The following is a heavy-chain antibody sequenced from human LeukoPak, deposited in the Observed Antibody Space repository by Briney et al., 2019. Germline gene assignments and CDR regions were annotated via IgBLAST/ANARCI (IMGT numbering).Heavy chain of an antibody. CDR1: GDSINSGGYY. D-gene: IGHD5-18*01. J-gene: IGHJ4*02. CDR3: ARVKTAPKYYFDY. CDR2: IYYSGST. V-gene: IGHV4-31*03. Sequence: SETLSLTCTVSGDSINSGGYYWSWIRQHPGKGLEWIGHIYYSGSTYYNPSLKSRITISVDTSKSHFSLKLSSETAADTAVYYCARVKTAPKYYFDYWGQGTLVTVSS.